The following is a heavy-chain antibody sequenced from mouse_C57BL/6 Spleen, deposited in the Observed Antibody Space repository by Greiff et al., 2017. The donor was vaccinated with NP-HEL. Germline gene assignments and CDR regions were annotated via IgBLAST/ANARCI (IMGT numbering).Heavy chain of an antibody. CDR1: GYSFTGYY. Sequence: VQLQQSGPELVKPGASVKISCKASGYSFTGYYMNWVKQSPEKSLEWIGEINPSTGGTTYNQKFKAKATLTVDKSSSTAYMQLKSLTSEDSAVYYCARGADLITTVFDYWGQGTTLTVSS. CDR3: ARGADLITTVFDY. V-gene: IGHV1-42*01. D-gene: IGHD1-1*01. J-gene: IGHJ2*01. CDR2: INPSTGGT.